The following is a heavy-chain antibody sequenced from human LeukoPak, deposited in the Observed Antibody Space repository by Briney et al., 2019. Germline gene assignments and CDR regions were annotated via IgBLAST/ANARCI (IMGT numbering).Heavy chain of an antibody. CDR2: IDPSDSYT. V-gene: IGHV5-10-1*01. CDR1: GYSFTSYW. J-gene: IGHJ4*02. Sequence: GESLQISCKGSGYSFTSYWISWVRQMPGKGLEWMGRIDPSDSYTNYSPSFQGHVTISADKSISTAFLQWSSLKASDTAIYFCARQGDWSSTSCSWYFDYWGQGTLVTVSS. D-gene: IGHD2-2*01. CDR3: ARQGDWSSTSCSWYFDY.